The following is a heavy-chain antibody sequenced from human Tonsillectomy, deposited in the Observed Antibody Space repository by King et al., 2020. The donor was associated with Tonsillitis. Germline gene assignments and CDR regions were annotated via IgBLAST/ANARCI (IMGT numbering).Heavy chain of an antibody. CDR3: AKSVGSSTSVAFDL. Sequence: VQLVESGGGLVQPGGSLRLSCAASGFTFSNYAMNWVRQAPGKGLEWVSGISGSGGSTYYADSVQGRFTISRDNSGNTLFLQMNSLGAEDTAMYYCAKSVGSSTSVAFDLWGQGTLVTVSS. V-gene: IGHV3-23*04. D-gene: IGHD1-1*01. CDR1: GFTFSNYA. J-gene: IGHJ3*01. CDR2: ISGSGGST.